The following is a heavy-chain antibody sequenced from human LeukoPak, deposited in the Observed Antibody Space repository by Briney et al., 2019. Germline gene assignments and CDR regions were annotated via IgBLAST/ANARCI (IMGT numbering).Heavy chain of an antibody. D-gene: IGHD2-2*01. CDR3: ARFTGYCSGTSCYPNAFDI. V-gene: IGHV4-38-2*02. CDR1: GYSISSGYY. Sequence: PSETLSLTCTVSGYSISSGYYWSWIRQPPGKGLEWTGSIDHSGSTYYNPSLKSRVTISLDTSKNQFSLKLSSVTAADTAVFYCARFTGYCSGTSCYPNAFDIWGQGTMVTVSS. CDR2: IDHSGST. J-gene: IGHJ3*02.